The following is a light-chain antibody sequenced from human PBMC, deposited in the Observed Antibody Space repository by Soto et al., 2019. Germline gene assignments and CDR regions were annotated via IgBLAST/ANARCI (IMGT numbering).Light chain of an antibody. Sequence: QSALTQPPSASGSPGQSVTISCTGTSSDVGGYNYVSWYQQHPGKAPKLMIYEVSKRPSGVPDRLSGSKSGNTASLTVSGLQVEVEADYYCASYTGSDTLVFGGGTKLTVL. J-gene: IGLJ2*01. V-gene: IGLV2-8*01. CDR2: EVS. CDR3: ASYTGSDTLV. CDR1: SSDVGGYNY.